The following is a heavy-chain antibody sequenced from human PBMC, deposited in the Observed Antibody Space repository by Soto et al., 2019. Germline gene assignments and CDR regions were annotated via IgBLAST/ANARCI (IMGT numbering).Heavy chain of an antibody. CDR1: GGSVSSSSCY. V-gene: IGHV4-39*01. CDR3: GRLEGLATISYYFDY. D-gene: IGHD3-9*01. Sequence: LEILSLTCIVSGGSVSSSSCYWGWVRQPPGKGLEWIGSVYYSGSTYYNPSLESRVTISVDKSKNQFSLKLMSLSAADTAVYYCGRLEGLATISYYFDYWGQGALVTVSS. J-gene: IGHJ4*02. CDR2: VYYSGST.